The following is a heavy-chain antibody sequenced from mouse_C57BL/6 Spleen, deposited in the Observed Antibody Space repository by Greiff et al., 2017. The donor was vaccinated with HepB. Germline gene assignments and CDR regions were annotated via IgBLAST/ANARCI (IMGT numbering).Heavy chain of an antibody. CDR1: GFTFSSYT. D-gene: IGHD1-1*01. CDR2: ISGGGGNT. V-gene: IGHV5-9*01. CDR3: ARRDTTVVEAY. Sequence: DVKLVESGGGLVKPGGSLKLSCAASGFTFSSYTMSWVRQTPEKRLEWVATISGGGGNTYYPDSVKGRFTISRDNAKNTLYLQMSSLRSEDTALYYCARRDTTVVEAYWGQGTLVTVSA. J-gene: IGHJ3*01.